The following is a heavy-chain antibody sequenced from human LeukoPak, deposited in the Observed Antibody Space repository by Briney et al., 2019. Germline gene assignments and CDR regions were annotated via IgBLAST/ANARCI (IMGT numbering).Heavy chain of an antibody. CDR2: IYSGGST. CDR3: AKSQAGVLMVYATD. V-gene: IGHV3-53*01. D-gene: IGHD2-8*01. CDR1: GFTVSSNY. J-gene: IGHJ4*02. Sequence: PGGSLRLSCAASGFTVSSNYMSWVRQAPGKGLEWVSVIYSGGSTYYADSVKGRFTISRDNSKNTLYLQMNSLRAEDTAVYYCAKSQAGVLMVYATDWGQGTLVTVSS.